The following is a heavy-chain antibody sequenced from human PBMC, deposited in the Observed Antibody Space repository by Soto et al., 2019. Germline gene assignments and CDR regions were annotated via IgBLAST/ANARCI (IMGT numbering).Heavy chain of an antibody. V-gene: IGHV1-18*01. CDR2: NSAYNGNT. Sequence: ASVKVSCKASGYTFTSYGISWVRQAPGQGLEWMGWNSAYNGNTNYAQKLQGRVTMTTDTSTSTAYMELRSLRSDDTAVYYCARTSTPVVPAAMIDYYYYYMDVWGKGTTVTVSS. D-gene: IGHD2-2*01. CDR3: ARTSTPVVPAAMIDYYYYYMDV. J-gene: IGHJ6*03. CDR1: GYTFTSYG.